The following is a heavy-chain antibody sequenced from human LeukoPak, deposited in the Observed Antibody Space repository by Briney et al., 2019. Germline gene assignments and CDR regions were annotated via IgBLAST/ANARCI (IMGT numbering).Heavy chain of an antibody. J-gene: IGHJ4*02. V-gene: IGHV1-2*02. D-gene: IGHD3-22*01. CDR3: ATGRYDSSGYLFDY. CDR1: GYTFTGYY. CDR2: INPNSGGT. Sequence: ASVKVSCKASGYTFTGYYMHWVRQAPGQGLEWMGWINPNSGGTNYAQKFQGRVTMTRDTSISTAYMELSRLRSDDTAVYYCATGRYDSSGYLFDYWGQGTLVTVSS.